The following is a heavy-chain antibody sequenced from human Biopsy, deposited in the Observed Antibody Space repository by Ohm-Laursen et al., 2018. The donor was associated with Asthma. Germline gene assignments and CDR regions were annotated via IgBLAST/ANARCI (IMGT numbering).Heavy chain of an antibody. CDR1: GASITSSAYY. V-gene: IGHV4-39*01. Sequence: TLFLTCTVSGASITSSAYYWSWIRQPPGKGLEWIGSMYYGETTYYSPSLKSRVTISVDTSKNQLSLKMSSVTAADTAVYFCVRHQYSSSWSTFDYWGQGALVTVSS. CDR3: VRHQYSSSWSTFDY. D-gene: IGHD3-22*01. CDR2: MYYGETT. J-gene: IGHJ4*02.